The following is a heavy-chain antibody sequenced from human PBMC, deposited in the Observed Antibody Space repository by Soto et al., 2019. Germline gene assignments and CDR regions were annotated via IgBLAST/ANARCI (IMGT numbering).Heavy chain of an antibody. J-gene: IGHJ4*02. CDR3: ARRV. V-gene: IGHV3-23*01. CDR2: ISAGGDRT. CDR1: GFTFSHYP. Sequence: EVQVSESGGGLVQPGGSLRLSCATPGFTFSHYPMNWVRQAPGKGLEWVSGISAGGDRTYYADSVKGRFTIFRDNSKNSVSLQMNSLRVEDTAVYYCARRVWGQGTLVTVSS.